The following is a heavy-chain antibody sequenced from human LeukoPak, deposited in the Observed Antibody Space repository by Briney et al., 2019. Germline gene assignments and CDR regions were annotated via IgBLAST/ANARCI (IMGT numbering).Heavy chain of an antibody. Sequence: GGSLRLSCAASGFTFSVSSMNWVRQAPGKGLEWVPYISTSSDNIHYTDSVKGRFTISRDNAKNSLYLQMNGLRDEDTAVYYCARDYNWGFDYWGQGTLVTVSS. D-gene: IGHD1-20*01. J-gene: IGHJ4*02. V-gene: IGHV3-48*02. CDR1: GFTFSVSS. CDR3: ARDYNWGFDY. CDR2: ISTSSDNI.